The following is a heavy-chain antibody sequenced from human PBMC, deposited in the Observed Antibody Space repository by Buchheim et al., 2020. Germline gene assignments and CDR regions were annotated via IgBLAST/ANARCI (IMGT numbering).Heavy chain of an antibody. D-gene: IGHD3-16*02. CDR3: ARDPSGYDYVWGSYRARYGMDV. CDR1: GGSISSGGYY. V-gene: IGHV4-31*03. J-gene: IGHJ6*02. Sequence: QVQLQESGPGLVKPSQTLSLTCTVSGGSISSGGYYWSWIRQHPGKGLEWIGYIYYSGSTYYNPSLKSRVTISVDTSKNQFSLKRSSVNDADTAVYYCARDPSGYDYVWGSYRARYGMDVWGQGTT. CDR2: IYYSGST.